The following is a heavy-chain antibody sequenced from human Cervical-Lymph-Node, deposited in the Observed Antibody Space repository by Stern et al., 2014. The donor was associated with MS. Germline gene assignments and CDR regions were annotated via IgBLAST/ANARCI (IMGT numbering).Heavy chain of an antibody. CDR3: ARIYCSSTSCYLHAFDI. CDR2: INDDGSST. D-gene: IGHD2-2*01. Sequence: VQLVESGGGLVQPGGSLRLSCAASGFTFSSYWMYWVRQAPGQGLAWVSRINDDGSSTRYADSVKGRFTISRDNAKNTLYLQMNNLGAEDTAVYYCARIYCSSTSCYLHAFDIWGQGTMVTVSS. V-gene: IGHV3-74*02. J-gene: IGHJ3*02. CDR1: GFTFSSYW.